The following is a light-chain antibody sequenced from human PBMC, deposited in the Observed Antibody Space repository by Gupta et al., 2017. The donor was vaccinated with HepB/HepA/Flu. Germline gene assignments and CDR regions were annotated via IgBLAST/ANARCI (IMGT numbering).Light chain of an antibody. V-gene: IGKV1-16*01. CDR3: QQYSRYPFT. CDR2: GAS. CDR1: QDISNY. J-gene: IGKJ2*01. Sequence: DVQLTQSPASLSASVGDSVTITCRASQDISNYLAWHQMKPGKAPKSLISGASTVNSGVPSSFTGSGSGTDFTLPINGRKPEDFGTYYCQQYSRYPFTFGPETDLVIK.